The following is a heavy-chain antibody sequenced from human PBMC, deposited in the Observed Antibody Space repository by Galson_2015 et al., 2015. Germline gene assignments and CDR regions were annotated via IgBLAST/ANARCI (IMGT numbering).Heavy chain of an antibody. CDR1: GFTFSSYR. Sequence: SLRLSCAASGFTFSSYRMNWVRQAPGKGLEWVSSISSSSSYIYYADSVKGRFTISRDNAKNSLYLQMNSLRAEDTAVYYCARAGMSWFDPWGQGTLVTVSS. CDR3: ARAGMSWFDP. J-gene: IGHJ5*02. V-gene: IGHV3-21*01. CDR2: ISSSSSYI.